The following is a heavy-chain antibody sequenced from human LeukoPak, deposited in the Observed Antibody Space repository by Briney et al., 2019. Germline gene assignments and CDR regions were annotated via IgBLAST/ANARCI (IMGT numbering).Heavy chain of an antibody. J-gene: IGHJ4*02. V-gene: IGHV3-20*04. Sequence: PGGSQRLSCAASGFIFSNYEINWVRQAPGKGLEWVSGINWNGGSTGYADSVKGRFTISRDNAKNSLYLQMNSLRAEDTALYYCARFPGGSAAGPYYFDYWGQGTLVTVSS. CDR2: INWNGGST. CDR3: ARFPGGSAAGPYYFDY. D-gene: IGHD6-13*01. CDR1: GFIFSNYE.